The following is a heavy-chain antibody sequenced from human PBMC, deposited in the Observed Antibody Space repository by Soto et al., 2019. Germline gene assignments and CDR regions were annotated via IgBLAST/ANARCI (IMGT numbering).Heavy chain of an antibody. CDR2: ISGSGGST. CDR1: GFIFSTYT. V-gene: IGHV3-23*01. Sequence: GGSLRLSCEASGFIFSTYTMSWVRQAPGKGLEWVSTISGSGGSTYYADSVNGRFTISRDNSKNTPYLQMNSLRAEDTAVYYCAKGLRYFDWFFYFDSWGQGALVRLL. CDR3: AKGLRYFDWFFYFDS. D-gene: IGHD3-9*01. J-gene: IGHJ4*02.